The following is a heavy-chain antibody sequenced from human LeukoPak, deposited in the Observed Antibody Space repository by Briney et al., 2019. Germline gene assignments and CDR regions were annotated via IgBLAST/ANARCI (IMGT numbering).Heavy chain of an antibody. V-gene: IGHV3-23*01. CDR2: ISSSGGST. CDR1: RFTFSSYG. D-gene: IGHD3-22*01. J-gene: IGHJ4*02. Sequence: GGSLRLSCAASRFTFSSYGMSWVRQAPGKGLEWVSGISSSGGSTYYADSVKGRFTISRDNSRNTLYLQMNSLRAEDTAVYYCNTGGNYDSSDTPFDYWGQGTLVTVSS. CDR3: NTGGNYDSSDTPFDY.